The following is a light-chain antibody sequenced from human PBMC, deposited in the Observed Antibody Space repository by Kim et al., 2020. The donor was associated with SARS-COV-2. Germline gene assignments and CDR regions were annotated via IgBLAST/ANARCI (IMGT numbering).Light chain of an antibody. J-gene: IGKJ2*01. CDR2: GAS. Sequence: PGERATLARRAGQRSSSELLAWDERISGQRRRHLNVGASNRAAGIPDRYSGGGSGTDFTSTITRLEPADSAVYDCQQYTTAPPAYTFGQGTKLEI. V-gene: IGKV3-20*01. CDR3: QQYTTAPPAYT. CDR1: QRSSSEL.